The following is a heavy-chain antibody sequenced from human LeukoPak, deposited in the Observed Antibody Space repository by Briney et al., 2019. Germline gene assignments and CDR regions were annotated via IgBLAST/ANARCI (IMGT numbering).Heavy chain of an antibody. CDR3: ARGKYDSSPFLQH. Sequence: KTGGSLRLSCAASGFTFSSYSMNWVRQAPGKGLEWVSSISSSSSYIYYADSVKGRFTISRDNAKNSMYLQMNSLRAEDTAVYYCARGKYDSSPFLQHWGQGTLVTVSS. V-gene: IGHV3-21*04. D-gene: IGHD3-22*01. CDR2: ISSSSSYI. J-gene: IGHJ1*01. CDR1: GFTFSSYS.